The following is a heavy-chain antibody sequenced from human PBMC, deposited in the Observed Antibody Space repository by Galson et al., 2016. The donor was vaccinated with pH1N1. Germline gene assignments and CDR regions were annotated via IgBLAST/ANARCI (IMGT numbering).Heavy chain of an antibody. CDR2: ISWNNGSM. Sequence: SLRLSCAASGFTFDDYAMHWVRQAPGKGLEWVSGISWNNGSMDYADSVKGRFTISRDNAKNSLFLQMNSLRAEDTALYYCAKVGGFYYGTLDYWGQGTLVTVSS. V-gene: IGHV3-9*01. J-gene: IGHJ4*02. CDR3: AKVGGFYYGTLDY. D-gene: IGHD1-26*01. CDR1: GFTFDDYA.